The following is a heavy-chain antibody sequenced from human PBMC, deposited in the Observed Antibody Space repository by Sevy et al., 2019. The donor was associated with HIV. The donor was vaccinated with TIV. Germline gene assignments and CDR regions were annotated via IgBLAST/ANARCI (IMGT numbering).Heavy chain of an antibody. V-gene: IGHV3-48*01. CDR2: IGTSSSTI. J-gene: IGHJ6*02. CDR1: GFSFSTYS. Sequence: GGSLRLSCAASGFSFSTYSMNWVRQAPGKGLEWVSYIGTSSSTIYYADSVRGRFTISRDNGKKSLYLQMSSLRAADTALYYCARVPSTGRFGMDVWGQGTTVTVSS. D-gene: IGHD3-10*01. CDR3: ARVPSTGRFGMDV.